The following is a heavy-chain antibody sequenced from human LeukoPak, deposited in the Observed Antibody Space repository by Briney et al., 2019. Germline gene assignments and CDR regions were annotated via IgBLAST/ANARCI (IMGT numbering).Heavy chain of an antibody. V-gene: IGHV4-59*01. CDR3: ARDLRQLGFDY. CDR2: IYYSGST. CDR1: GGSISSYY. D-gene: IGHD6-13*01. J-gene: IGHJ4*02. Sequence: SETLPLTCTVSGGSISSYYWSWIRQPPGKGLEWIGYIYYSGSTNYNPSLKSRVTISVDTSKNQFSLKLSSVTAADTAVYYCARDLRQLGFDYWGQGTLVTVSS.